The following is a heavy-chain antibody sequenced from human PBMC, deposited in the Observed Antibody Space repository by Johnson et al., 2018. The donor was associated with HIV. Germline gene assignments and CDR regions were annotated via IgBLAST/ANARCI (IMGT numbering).Heavy chain of an antibody. J-gene: IGHJ3*02. CDR3: ARASGVGANDAFDI. D-gene: IGHD1-26*01. CDR2: IGSAGDT. Sequence: VQLVESGGGLVQPGGSLRLSCAASGFTFTYYDMHWVRQATGKGLEWVSAIGSAGDTYYPGSVKGRFTISRENAKNSLYLQMNSLRAGDTAVYYCARASGVGANDAFDIWGQGTVVTVSS. V-gene: IGHV3-13*01. CDR1: GFTFTYYD.